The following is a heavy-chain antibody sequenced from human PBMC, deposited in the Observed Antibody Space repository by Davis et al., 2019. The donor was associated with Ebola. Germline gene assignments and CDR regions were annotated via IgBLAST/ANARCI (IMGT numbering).Heavy chain of an antibody. D-gene: IGHD6-19*01. CDR3: ARSQSSSWYNREDFWDL. J-gene: IGHJ5*02. Sequence: GESLKISCVASGFTLSNDAMSWVRQAPGKGLEWVSGLSGSGAMTYYADSVRGRFTISRDNYKNTLLLQMYSLRVEDTAVYYCARSQSSSWYNREDFWDLWGQGTLVTVSS. V-gene: IGHV3-23*01. CDR1: GFTLSNDA. CDR2: LSGSGAMT.